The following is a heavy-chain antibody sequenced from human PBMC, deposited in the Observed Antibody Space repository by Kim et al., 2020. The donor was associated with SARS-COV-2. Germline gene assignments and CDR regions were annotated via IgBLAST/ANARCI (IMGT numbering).Heavy chain of an antibody. D-gene: IGHD6-13*01. Sequence: SETLSLTCTVSGGSISSGGYYWSWIRQHPGKGLGWIGYIYYSGSTYYNPSLKSRVTISVDTSKNQFSLKLSSVTAADTAVYYCARSIAAAVNWFDPWGQGTLVTVSS. CDR2: IYYSGST. CDR3: ARSIAAAVNWFDP. CDR1: GGSISSGGYY. V-gene: IGHV4-31*03. J-gene: IGHJ5*02.